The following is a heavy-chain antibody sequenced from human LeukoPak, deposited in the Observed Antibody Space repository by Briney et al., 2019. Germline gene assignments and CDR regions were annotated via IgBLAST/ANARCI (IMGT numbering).Heavy chain of an antibody. CDR1: GFTFSSYA. D-gene: IGHD1-26*01. Sequence: PGRSLRLSCAASGFTFSSYAMHWVRQAPGKGLEWVAVISYDGSNKYYADSVKGRFTISRDNSRNTLYLQMNSLRVEDTAVYHCARDRDSGGPYKWFDPWGQGTLVTVSS. V-gene: IGHV3-30-3*01. CDR3: ARDRDSGGPYKWFDP. CDR2: ISYDGSNK. J-gene: IGHJ5*02.